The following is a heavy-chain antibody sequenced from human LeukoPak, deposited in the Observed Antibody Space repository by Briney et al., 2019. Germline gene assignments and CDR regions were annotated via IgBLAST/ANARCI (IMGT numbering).Heavy chain of an antibody. CDR2: INPNSGGT. CDR3: ARYYYDSSGYYYYFDY. J-gene: IGHJ4*02. CDR1: GYTFTGYY. V-gene: IGHV1-2*04. Sequence: ASVKVSCKASGYTFTGYYMHWVRQAPGQGLEWMGWINPNSGGTNYAQKFQGWVTMTRDTSISTAYMELSRLRSDYTAVYYCARYYYDSSGYYYYFDYWGQGTLVTVSS. D-gene: IGHD3-22*01.